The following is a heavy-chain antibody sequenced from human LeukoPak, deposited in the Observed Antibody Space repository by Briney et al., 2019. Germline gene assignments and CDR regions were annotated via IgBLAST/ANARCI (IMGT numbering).Heavy chain of an antibody. CDR1: GYTFTGYY. CDR2: INPNSGDT. D-gene: IGHD2-15*01. V-gene: IGHV1-2*02. J-gene: IGHJ4*02. Sequence: GASVKVSCKASGYTFTGYYMHWVRQAPGQGLEWMGWINPNSGDTNYAQKFQGRVTMTRDTSISTAYMDLSRLRSDDTAVYYCARAVRHGGSWLDYWGQGTLVTVSS. CDR3: ARAVRHGGSWLDY.